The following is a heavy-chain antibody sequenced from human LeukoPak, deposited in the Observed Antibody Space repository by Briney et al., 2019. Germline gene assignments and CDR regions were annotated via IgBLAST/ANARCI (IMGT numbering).Heavy chain of an antibody. CDR1: GFTFSSYA. J-gene: IGHJ4*02. D-gene: IGHD6-13*01. Sequence: GGSLRLSCAASGFTFSSYAMSWVRQAPGKGLEWVSGISGSDGSTNYADSVKGRFTISRENSKNTLYLQMNSLRAEDTAVYYCANHHTGYSSSWGQGTLVTVS. CDR3: ANHHTGYSSS. V-gene: IGHV3-23*01. CDR2: ISGSDGST.